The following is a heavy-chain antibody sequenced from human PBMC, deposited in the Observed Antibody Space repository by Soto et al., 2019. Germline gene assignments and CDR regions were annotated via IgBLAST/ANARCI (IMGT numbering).Heavy chain of an antibody. J-gene: IGHJ3*02. CDR2: IYYSGST. CDR3: ARVLGYYDSSGYYYDALGAFDI. Sequence: KTSETLSLTCTVCGGSISSSSYYWGWIRQPPGKGLEWIGSIYYSGSTYYNPSLKSRVTISVDTSKNQFSLKLSSVTAADTAVYYCARVLGYYDSSGYYYDALGAFDIWGQGTMVTVSS. D-gene: IGHD3-22*01. V-gene: IGHV4-39*01. CDR1: GGSISSSSYY.